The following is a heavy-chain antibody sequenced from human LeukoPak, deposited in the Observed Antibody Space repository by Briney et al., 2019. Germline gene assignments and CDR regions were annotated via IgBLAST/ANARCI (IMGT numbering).Heavy chain of an antibody. Sequence: ASGKVSCKASGYTFTSYGISWVRQAPGQGPGCMGGINPYNGNTNYALKVQGRVTMTTDTSTSTAYLELRSLRSDDTAIYYCAREIYGRFDYWGQGTLVTVSS. CDR2: INPYNGNT. CDR3: AREIYGRFDY. J-gene: IGHJ4*02. V-gene: IGHV1-18*01. D-gene: IGHD4-17*01. CDR1: GYTFTSYG.